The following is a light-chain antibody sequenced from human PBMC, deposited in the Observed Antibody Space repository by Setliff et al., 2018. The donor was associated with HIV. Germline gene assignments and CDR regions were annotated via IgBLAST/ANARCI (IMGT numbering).Light chain of an antibody. CDR1: SSDVGGYYY. J-gene: IGLJ1*01. CDR2: DVS. V-gene: IGLV2-14*03. Sequence: QSALTQPASVSGSPGQSITISCTGTSSDVGGYYYVSWYQQHPGKAPKLMISDVSYRPSGVSHRFSGSKSGYTASLAISGLQAEDEADYFCSSFTTNNTYVFGTGTKVTVL. CDR3: SSFTTNNTYV.